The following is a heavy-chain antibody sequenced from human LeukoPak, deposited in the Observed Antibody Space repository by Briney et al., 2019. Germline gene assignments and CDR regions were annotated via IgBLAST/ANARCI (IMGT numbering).Heavy chain of an antibody. D-gene: IGHD1-26*01. CDR2: IILIFGIA. CDR1: GGTFSSYA. CDR3: ARAPSSGSYFDY. J-gene: IGHJ4*02. V-gene: IGHV1-69*04. Sequence: VASVKVSCKASGGTFSSYAISWVRQAPGQGLEWMGRIILIFGIANYAQKFQGRVTITADKSTSTAYMELSSLRSEDTAVYYCARAPSSGSYFDYWGQGTLVTVSS.